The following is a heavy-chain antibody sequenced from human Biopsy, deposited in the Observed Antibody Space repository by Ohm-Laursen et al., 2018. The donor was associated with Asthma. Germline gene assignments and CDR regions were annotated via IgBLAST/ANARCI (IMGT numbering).Heavy chain of an antibody. CDR3: ARSVAGYFDY. V-gene: IGHV1-18*01. CDR2: ISAYNGNT. D-gene: IGHD6-19*01. Sequence: GSSVKVSCKASGYTFTTYGISWVRQAPGQGLEWMGWISAYNGNTNYAQNLQGRVTMTTDTSTSTAYMDLRSVRSDDTAVYYWARSVAGYFDYWGQGTLVTVSS. CDR1: GYTFTTYG. J-gene: IGHJ4*02.